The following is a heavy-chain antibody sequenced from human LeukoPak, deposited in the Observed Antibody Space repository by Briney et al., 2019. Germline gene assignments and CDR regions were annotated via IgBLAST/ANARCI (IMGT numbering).Heavy chain of an antibody. D-gene: IGHD5-18*01. V-gene: IGHV1-69*05. J-gene: IGHJ6*03. Sequence: ASLRVSCKASGGTFSSSAITWVRQAPGQGLEWMGGIIPIFGTANYAQKFQGRVKITTDESTSTAYMELSSLRSEDTAVYYCARGPPKRGYSYGPEATYYYYSMDVWGKGTTVTVSS. CDR3: ARGPPKRGYSYGPEATYYYYSMDV. CDR1: GGTFSSSA. CDR2: IIPIFGTA.